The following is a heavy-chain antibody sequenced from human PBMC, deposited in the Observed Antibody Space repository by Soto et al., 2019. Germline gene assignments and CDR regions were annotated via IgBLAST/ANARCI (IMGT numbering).Heavy chain of an antibody. D-gene: IGHD2-2*01. Sequence: DVQLVESGGGLVQPGRSLRLSCAASGFTFADYAIHWVRQAPGKGLEWGSGISWNSGPIGYADSVKGRFTISRDNAKNSLYLQMNSLRAEDTALYYCAKDGYCSSTSCYGYDFDYWGQGTLVTVSS. CDR3: AKDGYCSSTSCYGYDFDY. J-gene: IGHJ4*02. CDR1: GFTFADYA. CDR2: ISWNSGPI. V-gene: IGHV3-9*01.